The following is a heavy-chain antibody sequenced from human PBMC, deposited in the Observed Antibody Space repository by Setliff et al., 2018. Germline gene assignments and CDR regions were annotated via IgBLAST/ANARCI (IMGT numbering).Heavy chain of an antibody. CDR3: ARYNSSAACVDL. CDR1: GDSITSGSVY. J-gene: IGHJ5*02. D-gene: IGHD1-20*01. Sequence: PSETLSLTCTVSGDSITSGSVYWSWIRQPAGKGLEWIGRIFPTGTTNYNPDLKSRVTMSVDTSKKRFSLMLRSVTAADTAIYYCARYNSSAACVDLWGPGTLVTV. CDR2: IFPTGTT. V-gene: IGHV4-61*02.